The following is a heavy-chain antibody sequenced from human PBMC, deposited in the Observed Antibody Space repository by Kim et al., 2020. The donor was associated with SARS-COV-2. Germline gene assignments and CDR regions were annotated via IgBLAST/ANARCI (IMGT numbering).Heavy chain of an antibody. J-gene: IGHJ4*02. Sequence: GGSLRLSCAASGFTFSSYAMSWVRQAPGKGLEWVSAISGSGGSTYYADSVKGRFTISRDNSKNTLYLQMNSLRAEDTAVYYCAKGGQMATISCYFDYWGQGTLVTVSS. CDR1: GFTFSSYA. V-gene: IGHV3-23*01. CDR3: AKGGQMATISCYFDY. CDR2: ISGSGGST. D-gene: IGHD5-12*01.